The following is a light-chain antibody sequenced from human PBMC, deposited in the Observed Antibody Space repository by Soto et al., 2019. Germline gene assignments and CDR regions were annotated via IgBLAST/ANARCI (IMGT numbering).Light chain of an antibody. CDR1: SSDIGGYNF. CDR3: SSNGCSNNPYV. V-gene: IGLV2-8*01. Sequence: QSALTQPPSASGSPGQSVAISCTGTSSDIGGYNFVSWYQQHPGKAPKLMIYEVTKRPSGVPDRFSGSKSGNTATLIVSGLQAEDEADYDCSSNGCSNNPYVFGTGTKLTVL. J-gene: IGLJ1*01. CDR2: EVT.